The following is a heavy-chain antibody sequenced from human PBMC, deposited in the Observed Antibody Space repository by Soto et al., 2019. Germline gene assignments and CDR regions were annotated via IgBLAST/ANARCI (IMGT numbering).Heavy chain of an antibody. V-gene: IGHV3-30-3*01. D-gene: IGHD6-6*01. CDR3: ACGIAARIDP. CDR1: GFTFSSYA. Sequence: QVQLVESGGGVVQPGRSLRLSCAASGFTFSSYAMHWVRQAPGKGLEWVAVISYDGSNKYYADSVKGRFTISRDNSKNTLYLQMNSLRAEDTAGYYCACGIAARIDPWGQGTLVTVSS. J-gene: IGHJ5*02. CDR2: ISYDGSNK.